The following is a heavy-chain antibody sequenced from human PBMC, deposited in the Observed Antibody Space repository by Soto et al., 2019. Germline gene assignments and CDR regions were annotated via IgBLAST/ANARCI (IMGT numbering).Heavy chain of an antibody. J-gene: IGHJ6*02. CDR3: ARGHNYDILTGYYSGGENYYYDMDA. CDR2: IYYSGST. Sequence: PSETLSLTCTVSGGSISSYYWSWIRQPPGKGLEWIGYIYYSGSTNYNPSLKSRVTISVDTSKNQFSLKLSSVTAADTAVYYCARGHNYDILTGYYSGGENYYYDMDAWGQGTTVTVSS. D-gene: IGHD3-9*01. V-gene: IGHV4-59*01. CDR1: GGSISSYY.